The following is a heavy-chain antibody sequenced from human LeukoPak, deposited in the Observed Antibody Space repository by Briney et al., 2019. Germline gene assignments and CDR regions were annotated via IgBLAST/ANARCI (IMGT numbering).Heavy chain of an antibody. CDR2: INPNSGGT. D-gene: IGHD2-15*01. Sequence: ASVKVSCKASGYTFTSYDINWVRQAPGQGLEWMGWINPNSGGTNYAQKFQGRVTMTRDTSISTAYMELSRLRSDDTAVYYCAGVVAGDFDYWGQGTLVTVSS. CDR1: GYTFTSYD. V-gene: IGHV1-2*02. J-gene: IGHJ4*02. CDR3: AGVVAGDFDY.